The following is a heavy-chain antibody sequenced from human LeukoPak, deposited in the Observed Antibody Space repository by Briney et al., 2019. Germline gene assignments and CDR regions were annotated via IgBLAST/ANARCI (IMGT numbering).Heavy chain of an antibody. Sequence: SETLSLTCAVYGGSLSGSYWSWIRQPPGKGLEWIGEINHSGSANYNPSLKSRATVSADTSKNQFSLRLTSVTAADTAVYYCALRPDSSGALGSWGQGTLVTVSS. D-gene: IGHD3-22*01. J-gene: IGHJ5*01. V-gene: IGHV4-34*01. CDR3: ALRPDSSGALGS. CDR2: INHSGSA. CDR1: GGSLSGSY.